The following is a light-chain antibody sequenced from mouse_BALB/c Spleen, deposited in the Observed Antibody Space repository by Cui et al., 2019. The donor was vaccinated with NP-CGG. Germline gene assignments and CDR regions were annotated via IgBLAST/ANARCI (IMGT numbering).Light chain of an antibody. V-gene: IGLV1*01. Sequence: VVLPQTPAPTTSPGETVTFTCRSSTGAVTTNNYANWVQEKPDHLFTGLIGGTNNRAPGVPARFSGSLIGDKAALTITGAQTEDEAIYFCALWYNNHWVFGGGTKLTVL. CDR2: GTN. CDR3: ALWYNNHWV. J-gene: IGLJ1*01. CDR1: TGAVTTNNY.